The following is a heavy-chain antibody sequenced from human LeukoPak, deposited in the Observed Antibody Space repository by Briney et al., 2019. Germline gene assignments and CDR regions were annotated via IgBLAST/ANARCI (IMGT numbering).Heavy chain of an antibody. D-gene: IGHD3-22*01. CDR2: TYYRSKWYN. Sequence: SQTLSLTCAISGDSVSSNSAAWNWIRQSPSRGLEWLGRTYYRSKWYNDYAVSVKSRITINPDTSKNQFPLQLNSVTPEDTAVYYCARGYDSSGYYPNWFDPWGQGTLVTVSS. V-gene: IGHV6-1*01. CDR1: GDSVSSNSAA. CDR3: ARGYDSSGYYPNWFDP. J-gene: IGHJ5*02.